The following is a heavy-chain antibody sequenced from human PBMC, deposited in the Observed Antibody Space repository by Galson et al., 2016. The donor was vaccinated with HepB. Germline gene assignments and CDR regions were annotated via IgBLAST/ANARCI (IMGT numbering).Heavy chain of an antibody. CDR1: GFTFSNYA. CDR3: AKWGDLSLEY. CDR2: IVGSGRST. D-gene: IGHD3-16*01. V-gene: IGHV3-23*01. J-gene: IGHJ4*02. Sequence: SLRLSCAAAGFTFSNYAMSWVRQAPGKGLEWVSAIVGSGRSTYYADSVRGRFTISRDNSKDTVFLQMSDLRGDDTGLYYCAKWGDLSLEYWGRGTLVAVAS.